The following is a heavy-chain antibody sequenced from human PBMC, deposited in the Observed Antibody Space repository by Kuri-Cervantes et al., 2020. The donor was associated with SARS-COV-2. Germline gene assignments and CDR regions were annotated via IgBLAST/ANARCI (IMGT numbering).Heavy chain of an antibody. J-gene: IGHJ6*03. CDR2: ISSSSSYI. CDR1: GFTFRSYS. CDR3: ARVEVVVVPAATHYYYYYMDV. Sequence: ESPKISCAASGFTFRSYSMNWVRQAPGKGLEWVSSISSSSSYIYYADSVKGRFTISRDNAKNSLYLQMNSLRAEDTAVYYCARVEVVVVPAATHYYYYYMDVWGKGTTVTVSS. V-gene: IGHV3-21*01. D-gene: IGHD2-2*01.